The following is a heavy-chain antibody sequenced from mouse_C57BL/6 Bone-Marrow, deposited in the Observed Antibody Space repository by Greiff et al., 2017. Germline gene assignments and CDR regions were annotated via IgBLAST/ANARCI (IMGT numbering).Heavy chain of an antibody. D-gene: IGHD2-4*01. CDR3: AREGGYDYVSFDF. CDR2: IHPNSGST. CDR1: GYTFTSYW. J-gene: IGHJ2*01. Sequence: VQLQQPGAELVKPGASVKLSCKASGYTFTSYWMHWVKQRPGQGLEWIGMIHPNSGSTNYNEKFKSKATLTVDKSSSTAYMQLSSLTSDDSAVYYCAREGGYDYVSFDFWGQGTTRTVSS. V-gene: IGHV1-64*01.